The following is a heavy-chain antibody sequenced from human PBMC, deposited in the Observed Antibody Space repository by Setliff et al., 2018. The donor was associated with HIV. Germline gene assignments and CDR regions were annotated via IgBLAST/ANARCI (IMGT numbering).Heavy chain of an antibody. D-gene: IGHD5-18*01. Sequence: LSLTCGVSSYSIDSGYFWGRIRQPPGKGLEWIGSISHSGTTHYDPSLKSRVTISVDTSKNQFSLKVRSVTAADTAIYYCARHDRGNTYGQGYFDYWGQGALVTVSS. V-gene: IGHV4-38-2*01. CDR3: ARHDRGNTYGQGYFDY. CDR1: SYSIDSGYF. CDR2: ISHSGTT. J-gene: IGHJ4*02.